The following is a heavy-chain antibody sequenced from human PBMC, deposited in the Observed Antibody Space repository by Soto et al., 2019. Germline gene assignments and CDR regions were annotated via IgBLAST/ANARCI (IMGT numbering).Heavy chain of an antibody. J-gene: IGHJ6*02. D-gene: IGHD1-7*01. CDR2: ISYSSSDI. CDR3: ARGYRISGSTRLGYCYYGMDV. Sequence: AGSLRLSCAASGFTFSSYSMNWVRQAPGKGLEWVSSISYSSSDIYFADSVKGRFTMSRVNAENSLFLQMNSLRVEDTAVYYCARGYRISGSTRLGYCYYGMDVWGQGTTVTVSS. CDR1: GFTFSSYS. V-gene: IGHV3-21*01.